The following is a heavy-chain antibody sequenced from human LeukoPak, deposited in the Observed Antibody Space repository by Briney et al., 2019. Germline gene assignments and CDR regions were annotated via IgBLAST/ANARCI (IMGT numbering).Heavy chain of an antibody. Sequence: SETLSLTCTVSGGSISSYYWSWIRQPAGEGREWIGRIYTSGSTNYNPPLKSRVTMSVDRSKNQFSLKPSSVTAADTAVYYCARLVVPAADNWFDPWGQGTLVTVSA. V-gene: IGHV4-4*07. CDR1: GGSISSYY. J-gene: IGHJ5*02. CDR3: ARLVVPAADNWFDP. CDR2: IYTSGST. D-gene: IGHD2-2*01.